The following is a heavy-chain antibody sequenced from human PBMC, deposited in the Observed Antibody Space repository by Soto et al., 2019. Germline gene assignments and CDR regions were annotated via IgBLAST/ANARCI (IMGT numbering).Heavy chain of an antibody. CDR1: GGSISSGGYY. D-gene: IGHD3-10*01. V-gene: IGHV4-31*03. CDR2: IYYSGST. Sequence: QVQLQESGPGLVKPSQTLSLTCTVSGGSISSGGYYWSWIRQHPGKGLEWIGYIYYSGSTYYNPSLESRVTISVDTSKNQFSLKLSSVTAADTAVYYCARGSMVRNLRAFDIWGQGTMVTVSS. CDR3: ARGSMVRNLRAFDI. J-gene: IGHJ3*02.